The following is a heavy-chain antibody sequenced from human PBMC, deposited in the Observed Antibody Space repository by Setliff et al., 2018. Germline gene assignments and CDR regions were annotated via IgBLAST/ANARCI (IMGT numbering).Heavy chain of an antibody. V-gene: IGHV1-18*01. CDR2: ISPYNGDT. Sequence: GASVKVSCKTSGYIFNTFGISWVRRAPGQGLEWMGWISPYNGDTKSAQKFQGRVTMTIDTSTSTAYVEGRSLTSDDTAVYYCARSPPNRGVGQGHHMDVWGMGTTVTVSS. CDR3: ARSPPNRGVGQGHHMDV. J-gene: IGHJ6*03. D-gene: IGHD1-26*01. CDR1: GYIFNTFG.